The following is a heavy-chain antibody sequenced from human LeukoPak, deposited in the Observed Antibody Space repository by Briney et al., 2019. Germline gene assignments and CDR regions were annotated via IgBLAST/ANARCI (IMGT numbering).Heavy chain of an antibody. J-gene: IGHJ4*02. V-gene: IGHV3-13*01. D-gene: IGHD1-26*01. CDR2: IGIRGDT. CDR3: AMDLRKPVGASD. CDR1: GFTFIDYD. Sequence: GGSLRLSCAASGFTFIDYDMHWVRQVIGKGLEWVSAIGIRGDTHYSGSVKGRFTISRDDAKNSLYLQMNSLRVEDTAVFYCAMDLRKPVGASDWGQGTLVTVSS.